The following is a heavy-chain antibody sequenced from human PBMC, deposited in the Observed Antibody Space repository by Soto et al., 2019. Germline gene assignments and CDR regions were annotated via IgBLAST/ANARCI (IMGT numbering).Heavy chain of an antibody. CDR3: ARDQAEIVAAPIDGNALSNWFDP. CDR2: IFYDGSRK. Sequence: QVQLVESGGGVVQPGRSLRLSCAASGFTFSTYGIQWVRQAPGKGLEWVAAIFYDGSRKFYTDSVKGRFTISRDNSKNTVYLQMNGLRAEDTAVYYCARDQAEIVAAPIDGNALSNWFDPWGQGTLVTVSS. D-gene: IGHD5-12*01. CDR1: GFTFSTYG. V-gene: IGHV3-33*01. J-gene: IGHJ5*02.